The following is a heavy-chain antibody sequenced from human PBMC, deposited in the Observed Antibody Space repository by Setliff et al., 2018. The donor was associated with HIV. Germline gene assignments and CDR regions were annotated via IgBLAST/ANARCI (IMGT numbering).Heavy chain of an antibody. Sequence: NPSETLSLTCAVYGGSLSGYYWSWIRQAPGKGLEWIGCIYYSGSAYYNPSLQRRVTISVDTSKNQVSLKLNSMTAADTAVYFCVRGPQWLVQKGRVYYFDYWGQGTLVTVSS. CDR2: IYYSGSA. CDR3: VRGPQWLVQKGRVYYFDY. J-gene: IGHJ4*02. D-gene: IGHD6-19*01. CDR1: GGSLSGYY. V-gene: IGHV4-30-4*08.